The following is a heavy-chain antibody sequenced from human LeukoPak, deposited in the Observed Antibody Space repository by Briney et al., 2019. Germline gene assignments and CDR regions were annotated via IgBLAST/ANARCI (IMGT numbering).Heavy chain of an antibody. CDR3: AKVFSRGYYDSSGYYYKDY. J-gene: IGHJ4*02. D-gene: IGHD3-22*01. V-gene: IGHV3-7*03. CDR1: GFSLSNYW. Sequence: GGSLRLSCAASGFSLSNYWMNWVRQAPGKGLEWVANIKQDGSEKNYVDSVKGRFTISRDNSKNTLYLQMNSLRAEDMAVYYCAKVFSRGYYDSSGYYYKDYWGQGTLVTVSS. CDR2: IKQDGSEK.